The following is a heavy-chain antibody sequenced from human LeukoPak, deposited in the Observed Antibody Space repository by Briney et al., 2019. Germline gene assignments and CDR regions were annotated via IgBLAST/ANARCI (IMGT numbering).Heavy chain of an antibody. CDR1: GFTFSSYN. V-gene: IGHV3-21*01. CDR3: ARGRDGSQSPIDD. Sequence: GGSLRLSCAAFGFTFSSYNMNWVRQAPGKGLEWVSSISSSSSYIYYADSVKGRFTISRDNAKNSLYLQMNSLRAEDTAVYYCARGRDGSQSPIDDWGQGTLVTVSS. CDR2: ISSSSSYI. J-gene: IGHJ4*02. D-gene: IGHD5-24*01.